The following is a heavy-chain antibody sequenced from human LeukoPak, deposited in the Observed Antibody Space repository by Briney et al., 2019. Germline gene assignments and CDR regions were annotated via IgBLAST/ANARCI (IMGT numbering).Heavy chain of an antibody. CDR1: GFTFSSYG. CDR3: ARVYQLLSRAFDI. J-gene: IGHJ3*02. V-gene: IGHV3-53*01. CDR2: IYSGGST. Sequence: GGSLRLSCAASGFTFSSYGMSWVRQAPGKGLEWVSVIYSGGSTYYADSVKGRFTISRDNSKNTLYLQMNSLRAEDTAVYYCARVYQLLSRAFDIWGQGTMVTVSS. D-gene: IGHD2-2*01.